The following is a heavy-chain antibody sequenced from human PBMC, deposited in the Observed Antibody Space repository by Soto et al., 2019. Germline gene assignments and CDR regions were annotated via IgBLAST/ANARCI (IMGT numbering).Heavy chain of an antibody. J-gene: IGHJ5*02. CDR2: INPNSGGT. D-gene: IGHD4-17*01. V-gene: IGHV1-2*02. Sequence: ASVKVSCKASGYTFTGYHMHWVRQAPGQGLEWMGWINPNSGGTNYAQKFQGRVTMTRDTSISTAYMELSRLRSDDTAVYYCARDLDYGDYRPPLSPYNWFDPWGQGTLVTVSS. CDR1: GYTFTGYH. CDR3: ARDLDYGDYRPPLSPYNWFDP.